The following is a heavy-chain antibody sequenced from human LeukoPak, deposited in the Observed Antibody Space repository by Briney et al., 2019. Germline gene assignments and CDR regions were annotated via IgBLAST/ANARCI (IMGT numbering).Heavy chain of an antibody. CDR2: MHYSVNT. CDR3: ARVQSRLSWFDP. J-gene: IGHJ5*02. CDR1: GASMSSSTYC. Sequence: SETLSLTCTVSGASMSSSTYCWGWIRQPPGKGLEWIGNMHYSVNTYYNPSLKSRVTISVDTSKNQFSLKLSSVTAADTAVYYCARVQSRLSWFDPWGQGTLVTVSS. V-gene: IGHV4-39*07.